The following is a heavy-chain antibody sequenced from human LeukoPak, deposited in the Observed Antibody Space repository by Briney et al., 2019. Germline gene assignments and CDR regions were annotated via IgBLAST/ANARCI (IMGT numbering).Heavy chain of an antibody. CDR1: GVSISSYH. V-gene: IGHV4-59*01. CDR2: IYNSGST. J-gene: IGHJ4*02. Sequence: SETLSLTCTVSGVSISSYHCSWSRQPPGKGLEWIGYIYNSGSTNYNPSLKSRVTISVDTSKNQFSLKLSSVTAADTAVYYCARGRYNYALEDYFDYWGQGTLVTVSS. CDR3: ARGRYNYALEDYFDY. D-gene: IGHD5-18*01.